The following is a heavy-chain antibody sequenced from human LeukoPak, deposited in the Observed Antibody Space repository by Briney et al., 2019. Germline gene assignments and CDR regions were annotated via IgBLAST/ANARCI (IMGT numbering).Heavy chain of an antibody. D-gene: IGHD3-22*01. CDR3: ARIGSGSSNWFDP. CDR1: GGPISSYY. J-gene: IGHJ5*02. CDR2: IYYRGST. Sequence: SETLSLTRTVSGGPISSYYWSWIRQPPGKGLEWIGYIYYRGSTNYNPSLKSRVTISVDTSKNQFSLKLSSVTAADTAVYYCARIGSGSSNWFDPWGQGTLVTVSS. V-gene: IGHV4-59*08.